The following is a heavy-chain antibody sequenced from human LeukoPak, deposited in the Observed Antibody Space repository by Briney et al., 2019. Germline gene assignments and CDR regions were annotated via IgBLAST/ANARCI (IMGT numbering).Heavy chain of an antibody. CDR2: IVVGSGNT. V-gene: IGHV1-58*01. J-gene: IGHJ4*02. Sequence: SVKVSCKASGFTFTSSAVQWVRQARGQRLEWIGWIVVGSGNTNYAQEFQERVTITRDMSTSTAYMELGSLRSEDTAVYYCAADRSADPLQMPRIAVAGTLPFDYWGQGTLVTVSS. CDR3: AADRSADPLQMPRIAVAGTLPFDY. CDR1: GFTFTSSA. D-gene: IGHD6-19*01.